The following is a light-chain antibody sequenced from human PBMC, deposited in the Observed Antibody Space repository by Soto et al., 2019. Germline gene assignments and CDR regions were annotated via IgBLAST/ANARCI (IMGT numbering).Light chain of an antibody. CDR3: QQYYTTPQT. CDR1: QSVLDSSINDNY. Sequence: DIVMTQSPDSLAVSLGERATINCKSSQSVLDSSINDNYLAWYQQIPGQPPKLLIYWASTRESGVPDRFSGSGSGTDFTLTISNLQAEDVAVYYCQQYYTTPQTFGQGTKVAIK. V-gene: IGKV4-1*01. J-gene: IGKJ1*01. CDR2: WAS.